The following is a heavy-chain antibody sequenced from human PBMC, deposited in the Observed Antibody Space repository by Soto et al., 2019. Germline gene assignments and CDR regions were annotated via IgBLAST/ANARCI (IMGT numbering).Heavy chain of an antibody. CDR3: AKERAKATWNFDF. CDR1: GFTFASCG. CDR2: ISQTGANT. J-gene: IGHJ4*02. V-gene: IGHV3-23*01. Sequence: GGSLRLSCLASGFTFASCGMNWVRQAPGKGLEWVAGISQTGANTYYADSVRGRFIISRDNSRNTVSLEMNSLRGEDSALYYCAKERAKATWNFDFWGQGTKVTVSS. D-gene: IGHD3-3*01.